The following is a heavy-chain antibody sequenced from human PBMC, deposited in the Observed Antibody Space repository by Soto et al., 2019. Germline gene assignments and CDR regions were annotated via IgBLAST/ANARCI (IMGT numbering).Heavy chain of an antibody. CDR1: GWSFPGYY. CDR2: INHSGST. V-gene: IGHV4-34*01. J-gene: IGHJ6*02. Sequence: SETLSLSCAVNGWSFPGYYWSWIRQPPGKVLEWIGEINHSGSTNYNPSLKSRVTISVDTSKNQFSLKLSSVTAADTAVYYCARGGTFHYRDYNYYGMDVWGQGTTVT. D-gene: IGHD1-1*01. CDR3: ARGGTFHYRDYNYYGMDV.